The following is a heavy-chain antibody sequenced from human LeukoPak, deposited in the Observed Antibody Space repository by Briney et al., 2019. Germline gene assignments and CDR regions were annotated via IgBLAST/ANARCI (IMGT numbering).Heavy chain of an antibody. Sequence: PGGSLRLSCAASGFSFMNAWMIWVRQAPGMGLEWVGRIKSNADGGTPDYAAPARGRFTISRDDSKNTLYLQMNSLKTEDTAVYYCTTFYHEYSPYWGRGTLVTVSS. CDR2: IKSNADGGTP. CDR1: GFSFMNAW. J-gene: IGHJ4*02. CDR3: TTFYHEYSPY. D-gene: IGHD2/OR15-2a*01. V-gene: IGHV3-15*01.